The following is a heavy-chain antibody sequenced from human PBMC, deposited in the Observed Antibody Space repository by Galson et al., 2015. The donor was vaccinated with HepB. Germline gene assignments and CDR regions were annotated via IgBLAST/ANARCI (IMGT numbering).Heavy chain of an antibody. Sequence: SLRLSCAASRFALSNYGMTWVRQAPGKGLEWVSGVSVNGGSTYYADSVKGRFTISSDNSRNTQYLQMNSLRAEDTAVYYCARDSWRSYNYYYDYGMDVWGQGTTVTVSS. CDR1: RFALSNYG. CDR3: ARDSWRSYNYYYDYGMDV. V-gene: IGHV3-23*01. J-gene: IGHJ6*01. D-gene: IGHD3-16*01. CDR2: VSVNGGST.